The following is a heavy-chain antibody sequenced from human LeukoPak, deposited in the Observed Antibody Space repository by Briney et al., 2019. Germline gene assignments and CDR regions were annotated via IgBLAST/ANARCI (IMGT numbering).Heavy chain of an antibody. CDR3: ARELGGTSIAARDNWFDP. D-gene: IGHD6-6*01. Sequence: SVKVSCKASGGTFSSYAISWVRQAPGQGLEWMGGIIPIFGTANYAQKFQGRVTITTDESTSTDYMEQSSLRSEDTAVYYCARELGGTSIAARDNWFDPWGQGTLVTVSS. CDR1: GGTFSSYA. V-gene: IGHV1-69*05. CDR2: IIPIFGTA. J-gene: IGHJ5*02.